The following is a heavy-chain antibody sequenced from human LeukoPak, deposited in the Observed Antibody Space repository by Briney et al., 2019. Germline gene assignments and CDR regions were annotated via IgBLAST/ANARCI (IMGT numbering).Heavy chain of an antibody. Sequence: ASVKVSCKASGGTFSSYAISWVRQAPGQGLEWMGIINPSGGSTSYAQKFQGRVTMTRDTSTSTVYMELSSLRSEDTAVYYCARDFDSSGYYIGYWGQGTLVTVSS. J-gene: IGHJ4*02. CDR2: INPSGGST. CDR1: GGTFSSYA. D-gene: IGHD3-22*01. CDR3: ARDFDSSGYYIGY. V-gene: IGHV1-46*01.